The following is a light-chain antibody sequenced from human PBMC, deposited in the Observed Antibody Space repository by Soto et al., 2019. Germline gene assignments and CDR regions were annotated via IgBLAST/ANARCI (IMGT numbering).Light chain of an antibody. V-gene: IGKV3-11*01. CDR2: DAS. Sequence: EIVLTQSPATLSLSPGERATLSCRASQSVSSYLAWYQQKPGQAPRLLVYDASNRATGIPARFSGSGSGTDLTLTISILEPEDFAVYYCQQRSNWPPAITFGQGTRLEIK. CDR1: QSVSSY. CDR3: QQRSNWPPAIT. J-gene: IGKJ5*01.